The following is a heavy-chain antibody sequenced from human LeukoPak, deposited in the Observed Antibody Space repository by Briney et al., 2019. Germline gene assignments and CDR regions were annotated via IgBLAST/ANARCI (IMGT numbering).Heavy chain of an antibody. Sequence: GGSLRLSCAGSGFTFSSYGMNWVRQAPGKGLEWVSYISSSSSIIYYAESLKGRFTISRDNAENSLYLQMSSLRDEDTAVYYCVRDFIGGHNDYWGQGTLVTVSS. V-gene: IGHV3-48*02. CDR1: GFTFSSYG. CDR3: VRDFIGGHNDY. D-gene: IGHD3-16*01. CDR2: ISSSSSII. J-gene: IGHJ4*02.